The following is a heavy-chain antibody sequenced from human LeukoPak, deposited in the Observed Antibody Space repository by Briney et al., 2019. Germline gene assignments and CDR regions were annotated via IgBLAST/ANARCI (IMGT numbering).Heavy chain of an antibody. Sequence: SETLSLTCTVSGGSISSYYWSWIRQPPGKGLEWIGYIYYSGSTNYNPSLKSRVTISVDTSKNQFPLKLSSVTAADTAVYYCARRPDSGYDPRNDDAFDIWGQGTMVTVSS. J-gene: IGHJ3*02. D-gene: IGHD5-12*01. CDR3: ARRPDSGYDPRNDDAFDI. CDR2: IYYSGST. CDR1: GGSISSYY. V-gene: IGHV4-59*08.